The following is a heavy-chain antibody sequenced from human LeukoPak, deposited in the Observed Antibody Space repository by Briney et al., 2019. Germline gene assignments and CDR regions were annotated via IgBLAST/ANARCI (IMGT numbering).Heavy chain of an antibody. CDR3: ARGSKYSSSSGYYYYGMDV. Sequence: PGGSLRLSCAASGFTFSSYWMHWVRQAPGKGLVWVSRINSDGSSTSYADSVKGRFTISRDNAKNTLYLQMNGLRAEDTAVYYCARGSKYSSSSGYYYYGMDVWGQGTTVTVSS. J-gene: IGHJ6*02. CDR1: GFTFSSYW. CDR2: INSDGSST. V-gene: IGHV3-74*01. D-gene: IGHD6-6*01.